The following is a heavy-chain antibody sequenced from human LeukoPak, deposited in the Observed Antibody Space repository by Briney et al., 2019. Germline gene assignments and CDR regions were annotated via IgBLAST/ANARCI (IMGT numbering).Heavy chain of an antibody. V-gene: IGHV3-48*03. J-gene: IGHJ4*02. Sequence: RPGGSLRLSCAASGFTFSSYEMNWVRQAPGKGLEWVSYISSNGSTIYYADSVEGRFTISRDNANNSLYLQMNSLRAEDTAVYYCARDPENVLWFGEQVFSVDYWGQGTLVTVSS. CDR3: ARDPENVLWFGEQVFSVDY. CDR1: GFTFSSYE. D-gene: IGHD3-10*01. CDR2: ISSNGSTI.